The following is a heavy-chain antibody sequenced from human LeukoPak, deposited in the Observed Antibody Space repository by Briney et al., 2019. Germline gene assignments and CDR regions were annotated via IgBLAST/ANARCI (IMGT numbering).Heavy chain of an antibody. CDR3: ASSKYYYDSSGYDNYVSDY. Sequence: GGSLRLSCAASGFTFSDYYMSWICQAPGKGLEWVSYISSSGSTIYYADSVKGRFTISRDNAKNSLYLQMNSLRAEDTAVYYCASSKYYYDSSGYDNYVSDYWGQGTLVTVSS. J-gene: IGHJ4*02. D-gene: IGHD3-22*01. CDR1: GFTFSDYY. V-gene: IGHV3-11*01. CDR2: ISSSGSTI.